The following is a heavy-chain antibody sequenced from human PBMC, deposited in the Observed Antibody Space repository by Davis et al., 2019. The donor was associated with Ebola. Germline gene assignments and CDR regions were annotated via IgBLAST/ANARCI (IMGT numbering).Heavy chain of an antibody. J-gene: IGHJ4*02. D-gene: IGHD1-7*01. CDR3: ARLSGLGTTVDF. V-gene: IGHV4-34*01. CDR1: GGSLSGYY. CDR2: IDDDGDT. Sequence: PSETLSLTCGVCGGSLSGYYWTWIRQAPGKGLEWIGEIDDDGDTTYRASLKSRLTISLDTSKNQFSLKLISVTAADTAVYYCARLSGLGTTVDFWGQGTLVTVSS.